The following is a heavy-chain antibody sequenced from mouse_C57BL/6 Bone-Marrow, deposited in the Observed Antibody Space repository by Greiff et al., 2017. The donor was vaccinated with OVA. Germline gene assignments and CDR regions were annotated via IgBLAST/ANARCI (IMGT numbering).Heavy chain of an antibody. D-gene: IGHD1-1*01. CDR2: IDPENGDT. Sequence: VQLQQSGAELVRPGASVKLSCTASGYNIKDDYMHWVKQRPEQGLEWIGWIDPENGDTEYTSKFKGKATITVDTSSNTAYLQLSSLTSEDTAVYYCTKVLITTGEGYWGQGTSLTVSS. V-gene: IGHV14-4*01. J-gene: IGHJ2*03. CDR3: TKVLITTGEGY. CDR1: GYNIKDDY.